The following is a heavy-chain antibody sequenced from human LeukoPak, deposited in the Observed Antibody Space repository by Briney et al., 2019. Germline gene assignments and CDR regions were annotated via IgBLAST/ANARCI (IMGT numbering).Heavy chain of an antibody. V-gene: IGHV4-39*07. CDR1: GGSASNTLYY. CDR2: IYHSGST. CDR3: ARVVQSTDSSGFYLPEYFQH. Sequence: PSETLSLTCTVSGGSASNTLYYWGWIRQPPGKGLEWIGSIYHSGSTYYNPSLKSRVTISVDTSKNQFSLRLRSVTAADTAVYYCARVVQSTDSSGFYLPEYFQHWGQGTLVTVSS. J-gene: IGHJ1*01. D-gene: IGHD3-22*01.